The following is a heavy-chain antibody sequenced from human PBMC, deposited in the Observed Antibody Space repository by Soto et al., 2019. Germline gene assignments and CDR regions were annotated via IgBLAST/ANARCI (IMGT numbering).Heavy chain of an antibody. J-gene: IGHJ6*02. CDR2: ISGSGGST. D-gene: IGHD6-13*01. Sequence: GGSLRLSCAASGFTFSSYAMSWVRQAPGKGLEWVSAISGSGGSTYYADSVKGRFTISRDNSKNTLYLQMNSLRAEDTAVYYCAKADGYSSSWYPLYYGMDVWGQGTTVTVSS. CDR3: AKADGYSSSWYPLYYGMDV. CDR1: GFTFSSYA. V-gene: IGHV3-23*01.